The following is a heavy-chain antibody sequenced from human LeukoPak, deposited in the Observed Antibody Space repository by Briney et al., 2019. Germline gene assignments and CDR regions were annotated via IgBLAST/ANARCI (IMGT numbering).Heavy chain of an antibody. CDR1: GFTFSGFE. CDR3: ARDPGHCSSTSCYKFFDY. V-gene: IGHV3-48*03. Sequence: GGSLRLSCAASGFTFSGFEMNWVRQAPGKGLEWVSYSSSSGSTIYYADSVKGRFTVSRDNAKNSLYLQMNSLRAEDTAVYYCARDPGHCSSTSCYKFFDYWGQGTLVTVSS. J-gene: IGHJ4*02. CDR2: SSSSGSTI. D-gene: IGHD2-2*02.